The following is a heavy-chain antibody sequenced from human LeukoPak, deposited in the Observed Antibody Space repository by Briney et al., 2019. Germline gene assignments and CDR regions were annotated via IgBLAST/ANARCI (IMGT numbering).Heavy chain of an antibody. Sequence: GGSLRLSCAASGFTVSSNYMSWVRQAPGKGLEWVSVIYTDGTTHYADSVKGRFTISRDSSKNTLYLQMSSLRAEDTAVYYCARSASYDSTSYYIYYFLDVWGKGTTVTISS. J-gene: IGHJ6*03. D-gene: IGHD3-22*01. CDR2: IYTDGTT. V-gene: IGHV3-66*01. CDR1: GFTVSSNY. CDR3: ARSASYDSTSYYIYYFLDV.